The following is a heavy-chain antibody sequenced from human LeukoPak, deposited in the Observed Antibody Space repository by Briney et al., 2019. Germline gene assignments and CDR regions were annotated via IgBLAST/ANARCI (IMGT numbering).Heavy chain of an antibody. CDR3: ARWGSGSYYFNMDV. J-gene: IGHJ6*03. V-gene: IGHV1-2*02. CDR2: INPNSGGT. Sequence: ASVKVSCKASGYTFTGYYMHWVRQAPGQGLEWMGWINPNSGGTNYAQKFQGRVTMTRDTSISTAYMELSRLRSDDTAVYYCARWGSGSYYFNMDVWGKGTTVTISS. D-gene: IGHD3-10*01. CDR1: GYTFTGYY.